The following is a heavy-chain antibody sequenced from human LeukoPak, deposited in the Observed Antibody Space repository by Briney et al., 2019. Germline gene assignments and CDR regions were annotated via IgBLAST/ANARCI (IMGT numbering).Heavy chain of an antibody. V-gene: IGHV3-74*01. J-gene: IGHJ4*02. CDR3: ATKHWLAPPPDY. Sequence: QTGGSLRLSCAASGFTFSKYGMLWVRHSPGKAREGVSRINTDGTVTTYAASVKGRFTVSRDNADNTMFLKMTSVSDEDTAVYYCATKHWLAPPPDYWGQGTPVTVSS. CDR2: INTDGTVT. D-gene: IGHD6-19*01. CDR1: GFTFSKYG.